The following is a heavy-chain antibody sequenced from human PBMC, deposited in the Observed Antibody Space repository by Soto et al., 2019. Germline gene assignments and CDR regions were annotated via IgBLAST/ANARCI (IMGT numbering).Heavy chain of an antibody. D-gene: IGHD1-7*01. J-gene: IGHJ4*02. CDR1: SFNFDNYG. V-gene: IGHV3-30*18. CDR2: ITYDGSFQ. CDR3: AKDRVGGTFYTPLAF. Sequence: QVQLVESGGGVVQPGGSLRLSCQASSFNFDNYGMHWVRQAPGKGLEWVAVITYDGSFQYYADSVKGRFTISRDNSKNTLSLHLNTLKPEDTAVYHCAKDRVGGTFYTPLAFWGQGTLVTVSS.